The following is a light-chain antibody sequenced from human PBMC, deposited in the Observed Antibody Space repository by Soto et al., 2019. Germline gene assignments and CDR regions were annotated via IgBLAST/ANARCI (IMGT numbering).Light chain of an antibody. CDR3: EAWDDCLSGTVV. CDR1: SSNIGSNY. V-gene: IGLV1-47*01. Sequence: QSVLTQPPSASGTPGQSVTISCSGSSSNIGSNYVYWYQQLPGTAPKLIIYRNNQRPSGVTDRFSGSKSGPCVSLAISGLRSEYEADYYCEAWDDCLSGTVVFGGGTNLTVL. CDR2: RNN. J-gene: IGLJ2*01.